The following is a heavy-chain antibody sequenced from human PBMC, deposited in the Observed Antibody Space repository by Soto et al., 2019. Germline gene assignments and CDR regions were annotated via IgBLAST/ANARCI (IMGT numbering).Heavy chain of an antibody. Sequence: SETLSLTCTVSGGSISSGGYYWSWIRQHPGKGLEWIGYIYYSGSTYYNPSLKSRVTISVDTSKNQFSLKLSSVTAADTAVYYCARGGRRSPGMDVSGQGTTVTVSS. CDR1: GGSISSGGYY. CDR2: IYYSGST. CDR3: ARGGRRSPGMDV. V-gene: IGHV4-31*03. J-gene: IGHJ6*02.